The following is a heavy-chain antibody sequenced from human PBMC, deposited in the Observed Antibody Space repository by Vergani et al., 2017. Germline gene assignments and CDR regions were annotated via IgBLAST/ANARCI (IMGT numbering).Heavy chain of an antibody. CDR3: ARVPNYYDSRRKLYYYGMDV. CDR1: GYTFTSYG. Sequence: QVQLVQSGAEVKKPGASVKVSCKASGYTFTSYGISWVRQAPGQGLEWMGWISAYNGNTNYAQKLQGRVTMTTDTSTSTAYMDLRSLRSDDTAVYYCARVPNYYDSRRKLYYYGMDVWGQGTTVTVSS. J-gene: IGHJ6*02. V-gene: IGHV1-18*01. CDR2: ISAYNGNT. D-gene: IGHD3-22*01.